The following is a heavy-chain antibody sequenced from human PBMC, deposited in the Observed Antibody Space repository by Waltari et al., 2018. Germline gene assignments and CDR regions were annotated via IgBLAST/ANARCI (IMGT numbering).Heavy chain of an antibody. CDR3: ARDMELWVPAAIPPTPYGMDV. Sequence: QVQLVQSGAEVKKPGSSVKVSCKASGGTFSSYAISWVRQAPGQGLEWMGGIIPSVGTANNAQKLQGRVTITADESTSTAYMELSSLRSEDTAVYYCARDMELWVPAAIPPTPYGMDVWGQGTTVTVSS. CDR2: IIPSVGTA. CDR1: GGTFSSYA. V-gene: IGHV1-69*01. J-gene: IGHJ6*02. D-gene: IGHD2-2*01.